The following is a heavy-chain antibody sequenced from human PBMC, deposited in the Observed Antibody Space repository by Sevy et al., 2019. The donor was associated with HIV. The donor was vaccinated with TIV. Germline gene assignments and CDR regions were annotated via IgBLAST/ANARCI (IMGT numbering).Heavy chain of an antibody. Sequence: GGSPRLSCAASGFTFCHAWMSWVRQAPGKGLEWVGRIKGKTDRGTTDYAAPVTGRFTISRDDSKNTLFLQMNSLKTEDTAVYYCTTGATRSFFYYGKDVWGQGTTVTVSS. CDR3: TTGATRSFFYYGKDV. CDR2: IKGKTDRGTT. V-gene: IGHV3-15*01. J-gene: IGHJ6*02. CDR1: GFTFCHAW. D-gene: IGHD1-1*01.